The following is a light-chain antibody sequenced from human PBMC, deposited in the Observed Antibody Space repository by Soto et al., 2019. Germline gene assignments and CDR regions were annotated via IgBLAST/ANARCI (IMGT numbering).Light chain of an antibody. CDR1: QSLTSN. Sequence: EIVMTQSPATLSVSPGERVTLSCRASQSLTSNLAWYQHKPGQSPRLLIYGASARATGIPARFSGSGSGAEYTLTISSLQSEDFAVYYWQQYDKWPRTFGQGTKV. CDR3: QQYDKWPRT. V-gene: IGKV3-15*01. CDR2: GAS. J-gene: IGKJ1*01.